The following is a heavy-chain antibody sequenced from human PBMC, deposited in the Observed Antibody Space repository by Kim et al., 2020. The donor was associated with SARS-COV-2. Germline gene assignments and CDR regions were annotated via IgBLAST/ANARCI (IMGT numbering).Heavy chain of an antibody. Sequence: SVKVSCKASGGTFSSYAISWVRQAPGQGLEWMGGIIPIFGTANYAQKFQGRVTITADESTSTAYMELSSLRSEDTAVYYCARPSHYYDSSGSDGAFDIWGQGTMVTVSS. D-gene: IGHD3-22*01. V-gene: IGHV1-69*13. CDR2: IIPIFGTA. CDR3: ARPSHYYDSSGSDGAFDI. CDR1: GGTFSSYA. J-gene: IGHJ3*02.